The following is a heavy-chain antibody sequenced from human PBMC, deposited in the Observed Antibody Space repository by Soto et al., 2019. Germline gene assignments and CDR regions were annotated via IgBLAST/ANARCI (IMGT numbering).Heavy chain of an antibody. J-gene: IGHJ5*01. CDR1: GYSISSGYY. CDR2: IYQSGST. Sequence: PSETLSLTFAVSGYSISSGYYWCWFRQPPGKGLEGIGSIYQSGSTYYNLSLKSRVTISVDTSKNQFSLNVSSVTAADTAVYYCARELIGADGNNWFDSWGQGILVTVSS. CDR3: ARELIGADGNNWFDS. D-gene: IGHD6-13*01. V-gene: IGHV4-38-2*01.